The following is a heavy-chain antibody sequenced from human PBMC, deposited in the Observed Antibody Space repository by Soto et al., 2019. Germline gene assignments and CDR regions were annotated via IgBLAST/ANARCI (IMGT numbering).Heavy chain of an antibody. Sequence: PSETLSLTCTVSGGSISSYYWSWIRQPPGKGLEWIGYIYYSGSTNYNPSLKSRVTISVDTSKNQFSLKLSSVTAADTAVYYCASGGSCYSRHCYFDYWGQGTLVTAPQ. V-gene: IGHV4-59*01. J-gene: IGHJ4*02. CDR3: ASGGSCYSRHCYFDY. CDR1: GGSISSYY. D-gene: IGHD2-15*01. CDR2: IYYSGST.